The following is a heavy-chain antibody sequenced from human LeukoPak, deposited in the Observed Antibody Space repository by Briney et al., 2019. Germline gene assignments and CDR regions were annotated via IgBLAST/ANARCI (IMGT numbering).Heavy chain of an antibody. D-gene: IGHD3-22*01. CDR3: ARVVGSSGYLY. V-gene: IGHV1-46*01. J-gene: IGHJ4*02. Sequence: ASVKVSCKASGYTFTSYYMHWVRQAPGQGLDWMGIINPSGASTSYAQKFQGRVTMTRDTSTSTVYMELSSLRSEDTAVYYCARVVGSSGYLYWGQGTLVTVSS. CDR2: INPSGAST. CDR1: GYTFTSYY.